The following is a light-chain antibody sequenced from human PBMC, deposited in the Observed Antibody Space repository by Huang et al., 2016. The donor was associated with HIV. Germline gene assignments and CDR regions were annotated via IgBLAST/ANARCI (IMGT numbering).Light chain of an antibody. V-gene: IGKV1-39*01. CDR2: TAS. J-gene: IGKJ4*01. CDR3: QQTYITPT. CDR1: QSISGY. Sequence: DIQMTQSPSSLSASVGDRVTITCRSSQSISGYLNWYQQKPGKAPKLLIYTASTLQSGVPSRFSGSGYGTDFTLTISSLQPEDFATYYCQQTYITPTFGGGTKVEIK.